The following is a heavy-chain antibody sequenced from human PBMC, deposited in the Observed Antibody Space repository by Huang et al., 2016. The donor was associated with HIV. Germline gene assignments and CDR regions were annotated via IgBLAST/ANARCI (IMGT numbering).Heavy chain of an antibody. CDR3: ARHDIYCSDGSCSGFDY. V-gene: IGHV4-39*01. Sequence: QLQLQESGPGLVKPSETLSLTCTVSGGSISSRSYYWGWIRQPPGKGLGWIGSLSYRGKTHYNPSLKRRVTISVDTAKNQFSLRLSSVTASDTAVYYCARHDIYCSDGSCSGFDYWGQGSLVTVSS. D-gene: IGHD2-15*01. CDR1: GGSISSRSYY. J-gene: IGHJ4*02. CDR2: LSYRGKT.